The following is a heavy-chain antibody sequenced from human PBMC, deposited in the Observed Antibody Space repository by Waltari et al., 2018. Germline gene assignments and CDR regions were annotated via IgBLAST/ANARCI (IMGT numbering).Heavy chain of an antibody. CDR1: GTTLTNYP. V-gene: IGHV3-23*01. CDR2: ITVNDAT. Sequence: EVQVLESGGGLVQPGGSLSLSCAAPGTTLTNYPVTWVGRAPGTGRDGVTAITVNDATYYAASVEGRFTLSRDPSQNTVSLLMSGLRAADTAIYYCATPFYNWDDPLYSWGPGTPVTVSS. D-gene: IGHD1-20*01. J-gene: IGHJ4*02. CDR3: ATPFYNWDDPLYS.